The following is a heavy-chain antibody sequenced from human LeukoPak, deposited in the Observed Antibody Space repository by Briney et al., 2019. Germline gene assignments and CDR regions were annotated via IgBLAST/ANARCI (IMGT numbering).Heavy chain of an antibody. D-gene: IGHD5-18*01. J-gene: IGHJ4*02. Sequence: ASVKVSCKASGGILSKWSISWVRQAPGQGLEWVGTIIPEFDEVHYAQKLQGRVTISADDSATAAYMELRSLRSDDTAVYYCASGGVTVYSYGPDYWGQGTLVAVSS. CDR2: IIPEFDEV. CDR1: GGILSKWS. CDR3: ASGGVTVYSYGPDY. V-gene: IGHV1-69*13.